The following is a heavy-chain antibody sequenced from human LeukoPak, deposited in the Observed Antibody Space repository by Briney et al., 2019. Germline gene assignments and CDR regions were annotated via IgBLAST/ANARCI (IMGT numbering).Heavy chain of an antibody. Sequence: ASVKVSCKASGYTFTSYGVSWVRQAPGQGPEWMGRVNPKNGDTYYAQTFQGRVTVTGATSISTAYMDLTTLRSDDTAIYYCSRDLSSTAYWELDYWGQGTLVTVSS. CDR3: SRDLSSTAYWELDY. J-gene: IGHJ4*02. V-gene: IGHV1-2*06. CDR1: GYTFTSYG. D-gene: IGHD3-10*01. CDR2: VNPKNGDT.